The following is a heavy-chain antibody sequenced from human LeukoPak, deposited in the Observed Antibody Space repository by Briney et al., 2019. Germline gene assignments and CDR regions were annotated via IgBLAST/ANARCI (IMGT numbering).Heavy chain of an antibody. J-gene: IGHJ4*02. CDR3: ARGVRDFWSGYLSY. CDR2: IYSGGST. D-gene: IGHD3-3*01. CDR1: GSTVSSNY. V-gene: IGHV3-66*02. Sequence: SGGSLRLSCAASGSTVSSNYMSWVRQAPGKGLEWVSVIYSGGSTYYADSVKGRFTISRDNSKNTLYLQMNSLRAEDTAVYYCARGVRDFWSGYLSYWGQGTLVTVSS.